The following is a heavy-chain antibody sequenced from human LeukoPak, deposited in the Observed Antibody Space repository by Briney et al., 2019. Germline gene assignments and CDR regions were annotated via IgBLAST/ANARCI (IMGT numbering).Heavy chain of an antibody. CDR2: ISAYNGNT. V-gene: IGHV1-18*01. CDR3: ARGWELVSPGDYYYYGMDV. D-gene: IGHD1-26*01. Sequence: ASVKVSCKASGYTFTSYGISWVRQAPGQGLEWMGWISAYNGNTNYAQKLQGRVTMTTDTSTSTAYMELRSLRSDDTAVYYCARGWELVSPGDYYYYGMDVWGKGTTVTVSS. J-gene: IGHJ6*04. CDR1: GYTFTSYG.